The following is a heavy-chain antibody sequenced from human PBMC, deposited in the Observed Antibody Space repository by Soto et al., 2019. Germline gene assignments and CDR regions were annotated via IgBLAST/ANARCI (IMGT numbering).Heavy chain of an antibody. Sequence: SETLSLTCSVSGGSINRSPYYWGWIRQPPGKGLEWIGTIYSTVSTHYNPSLKSRVTISVDTSKNQFSLKLNSVTAADTAVYYCARLPYYDTPPVTFDIWGQGAMVTVSS. CDR1: GGSINRSPYY. D-gene: IGHD3-22*01. J-gene: IGHJ3*02. CDR3: ARLPYYDTPPVTFDI. V-gene: IGHV4-39*01. CDR2: IYSTVST.